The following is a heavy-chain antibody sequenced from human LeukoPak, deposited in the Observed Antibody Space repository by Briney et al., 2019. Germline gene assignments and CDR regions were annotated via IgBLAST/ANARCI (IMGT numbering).Heavy chain of an antibody. D-gene: IGHD3-10*01. CDR1: GYTFTGYY. V-gene: IGHV1-2*02. CDR3: ARSYGSGSSYFDY. CDR2: INPNSGGT. J-gene: IGHJ4*02. Sequence: ASVKVFCKASGYTFTGYYMHWVRQAPGQGLEWMGWINPNSGGTNYAQKFQGRVTMTRDTSISTAYMELSRLRSDDTAVYYCARSYGSGSSYFDYWGQGTLVTVSS.